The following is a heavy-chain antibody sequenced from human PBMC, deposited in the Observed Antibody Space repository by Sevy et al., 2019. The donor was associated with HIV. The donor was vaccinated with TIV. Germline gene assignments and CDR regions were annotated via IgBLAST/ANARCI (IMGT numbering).Heavy chain of an antibody. Sequence: GGSLRLSCTASGFTFGDYCMSWVRQAPGKGLEWVAFLKSDVYGGTVDHAASVRGGLVISRDDSKTIAYLQMNDLKTEDTGVYYCTRWKAAQSIFDYWGQGALVTVSS. CDR2: LKSDVYGGTV. J-gene: IGHJ4*02. V-gene: IGHV3-49*04. D-gene: IGHD6-13*01. CDR3: TRWKAAQSIFDY. CDR1: GFTFGDYC.